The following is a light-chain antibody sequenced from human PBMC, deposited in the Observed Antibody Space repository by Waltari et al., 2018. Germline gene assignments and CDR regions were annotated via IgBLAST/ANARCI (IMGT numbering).Light chain of an antibody. CDR1: QSVSSN. Sequence: EIVMTQSPATLSVSPGESATLSCRASQSVSSNLAWYQQKPGQAPRLLIYGASTRATDIPARISGSGSGTEFTLTISSLQSEDFAVYYCQQYNNWPRTFGQGTKVEIK. CDR2: GAS. V-gene: IGKV3-15*01. CDR3: QQYNNWPRT. J-gene: IGKJ1*01.